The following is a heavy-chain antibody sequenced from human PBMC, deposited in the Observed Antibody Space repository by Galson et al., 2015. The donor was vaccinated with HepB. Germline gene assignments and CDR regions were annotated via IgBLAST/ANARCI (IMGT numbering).Heavy chain of an antibody. J-gene: IGHJ5*02. V-gene: IGHV4-59*11. CDR3: AGDRARRGWFYP. CDR2: IDNTGGT. CDR1: GTSIGSHY. Sequence: ETLSLTCSVSGTSIGSHYWTWVRQPPGKGLEWIGYIDNTGGTYYNPSLRSRVTMSLHSSKNQFSLQLTSMTAADTAIYYCAGDRARRGWFYPWGQGTLVTVSS.